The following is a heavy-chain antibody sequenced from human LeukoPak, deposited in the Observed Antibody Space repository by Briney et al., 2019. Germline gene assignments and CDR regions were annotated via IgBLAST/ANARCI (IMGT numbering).Heavy chain of an antibody. CDR1: GYSISSGYY. V-gene: IGHV4-38-2*02. Sequence: SETLSLTCTVSGYSISSGYYWGWIRQPPGKGLEWIGSIYYSGSTYYNPSLKSRVTISVDTSKNQFSLKLSSVTAADTAVYYCAKSNGYGLVGIWGQGTMVTVSS. CDR2: IYYSGST. J-gene: IGHJ3*02. CDR3: AKSNGYGLVGI. D-gene: IGHD3-10*01.